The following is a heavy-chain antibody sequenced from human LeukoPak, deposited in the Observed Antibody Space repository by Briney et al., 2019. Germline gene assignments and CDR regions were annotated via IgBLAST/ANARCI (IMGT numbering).Heavy chain of an antibody. CDR2: VSYDGSNK. CDR1: GFTFSSYA. Sequence: GGSLRLSCAASGFTFSSYAMHWVRQAPGKGLEWVAVVSYDGSNKYYADSVKGRFTISRDNSKNTLYLQMNSLRAEDTAVYYCARDRQVINPSHYYYYGMDVWGQGTTVTVSS. CDR3: ARDRQVINPSHYYYYGMDV. D-gene: IGHD3-9*01. V-gene: IGHV3-30-3*01. J-gene: IGHJ6*02.